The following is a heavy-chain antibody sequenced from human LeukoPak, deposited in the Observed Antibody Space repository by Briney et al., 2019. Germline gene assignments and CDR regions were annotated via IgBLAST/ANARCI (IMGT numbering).Heavy chain of an antibody. CDR2: ISYDGSNK. CDR3: AKGGYYGSGSYPLEDYYYYGMDV. Sequence: PGGSLRLSCAASGFTFSSYAMHWVRQAPGKGLEWVAVISYDGSNKYYADSVKGRFTISRDNSKNTLYLQMNSLRAEDTAVYYCAKGGYYGSGSYPLEDYYYYGMDVWGQGTTVTVSS. CDR1: GFTFSSYA. D-gene: IGHD3-10*01. J-gene: IGHJ6*02. V-gene: IGHV3-30*04.